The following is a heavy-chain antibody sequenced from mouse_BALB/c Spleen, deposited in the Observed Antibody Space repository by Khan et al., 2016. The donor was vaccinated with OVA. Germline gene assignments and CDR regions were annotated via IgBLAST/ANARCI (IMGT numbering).Heavy chain of an antibody. V-gene: IGHV1-76*01. CDR3: ARDEALYYFDY. D-gene: IGHD3-2*02. CDR2: IYSGTDNT. J-gene: IGHJ2*01. CDR1: GYIFTSYW. Sequence: QVHVKQSGAELVRPGASVKLSCKTSGYIFTSYWIHWVKQSSGQGLEWIARIYSGTDNTYYNEKIKDKATLTADKSSSTVYRQLSSLKTEDSAVYFCARDEALYYFDYWGQGTTLTVSS.